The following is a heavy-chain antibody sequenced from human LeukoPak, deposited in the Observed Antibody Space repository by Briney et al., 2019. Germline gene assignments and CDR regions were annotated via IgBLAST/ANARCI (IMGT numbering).Heavy chain of an antibody. D-gene: IGHD1-26*01. CDR2: ISAYNGNT. Sequence: ASVKVSCKASGYTFSSYGISRVRQAPGQGLEWMGWISAYNGNTNYAQKLQGRVTMTTDTSTSTAYMELRSLRSDDTAVYYCASTQNSGSYPFDYWGQGTLVTVSS. V-gene: IGHV1-18*01. J-gene: IGHJ4*02. CDR3: ASTQNSGSYPFDY. CDR1: GYTFSSYG.